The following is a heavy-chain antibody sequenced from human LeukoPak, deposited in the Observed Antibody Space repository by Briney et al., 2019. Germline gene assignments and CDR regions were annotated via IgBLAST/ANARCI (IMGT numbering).Heavy chain of an antibody. Sequence: GGSLRLYCAASGFIFSDYYMSWIRQAPGKGLEWISYVSDGGSTKYYADSVKGRFTISRDNDKNSLLLQMDSLRVEDTAIYYCARETGSTWNAPIDYWGQGILVTVSS. J-gene: IGHJ4*02. V-gene: IGHV3-11*01. CDR3: ARETGSTWNAPIDY. CDR2: VSDGGSTK. CDR1: GFIFSDYY. D-gene: IGHD6-13*01.